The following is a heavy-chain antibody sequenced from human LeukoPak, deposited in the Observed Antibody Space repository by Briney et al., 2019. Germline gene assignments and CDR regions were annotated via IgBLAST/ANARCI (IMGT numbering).Heavy chain of an antibody. CDR3: ARVRGDSSGDY. J-gene: IGHJ4*02. D-gene: IGHD3-22*01. CDR1: GGSITSGSYY. CDR2: ISYSGST. Sequence: TLSLTCTASGGSITSGSYYWSWIRQHPGKGLEWIGYISYSGSTYSNPSLKSRLTISLDTSKNHFSLKLSSVTAADTAVYYCARVRGDSSGDYWGQGTLVSVSS. V-gene: IGHV4-31*03.